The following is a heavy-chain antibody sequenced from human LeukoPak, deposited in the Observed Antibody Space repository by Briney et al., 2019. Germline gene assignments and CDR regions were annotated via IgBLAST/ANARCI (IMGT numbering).Heavy chain of an antibody. J-gene: IGHJ4*02. CDR1: GGSFSGYY. D-gene: IGHD2-21*01. CDR3: ARLRSVFQYYFDY. CDR2: INHSGST. Sequence: SETLSLTCAVYGGSFSGYYWSWIRQPPGKGLEWIGEINHSGSTNYNPSLKSRVTISVDTSKNQFSLKLSSVTAADTAVYYCARLRSVFQYYFDYWGQGHLATVSS. V-gene: IGHV4-34*01.